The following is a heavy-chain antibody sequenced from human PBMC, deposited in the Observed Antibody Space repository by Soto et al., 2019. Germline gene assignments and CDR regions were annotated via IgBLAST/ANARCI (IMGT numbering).Heavy chain of an antibody. CDR3: EKAHTPYTPPFVIALDL. D-gene: IGHD2-15*01. Sequence: GGFLRFSYAASGFSFSGYWFCLVRQVPGKGVVGVSRINSDGSGTSYADSVKGRFIISRDDAKNTLYLQMNSLRAEDTAVDYCEKAHTPYTPPFVIALDLWCPATTVTV. CDR2: INSDGSGT. J-gene: IGHJ6*02. V-gene: IGHV3-74*01. CDR1: GFSFSGYW.